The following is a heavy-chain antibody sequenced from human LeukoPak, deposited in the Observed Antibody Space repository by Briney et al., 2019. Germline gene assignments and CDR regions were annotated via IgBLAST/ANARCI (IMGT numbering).Heavy chain of an antibody. V-gene: IGHV3-23*01. CDR3: AKDRQRYPY. CDR2: ISASGGST. D-gene: IGHD1-14*01. Sequence: GGSLRPSCAASGFLFSNYAMSWVRQAARKGLEWVSAISASGGSTYYADSVKDRFTIPRDNPKNTLYLQRNSLRAEDTAEYYCAKDRQRYPYWGQGTLVTVSS. J-gene: IGHJ4*02. CDR1: GFLFSNYA.